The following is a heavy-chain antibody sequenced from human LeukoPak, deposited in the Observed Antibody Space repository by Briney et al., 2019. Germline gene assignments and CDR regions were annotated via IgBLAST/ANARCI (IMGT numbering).Heavy chain of an antibody. CDR1: GFTFRNYV. Sequence: GGSLRLSCTASGFTFRNYVMSWVRQAPGKGLEWVSSIRSSGDDTSSADSVKGRFTIFRDNSKSTLYLQMNSLRAEDTAIYYCAKVRPPPGSGWYGGDDYWGQGTLVTVSS. CDR2: IRSSGDDT. CDR3: AKVRPPPGSGWYGGDDY. D-gene: IGHD6-19*01. J-gene: IGHJ4*02. V-gene: IGHV3-23*01.